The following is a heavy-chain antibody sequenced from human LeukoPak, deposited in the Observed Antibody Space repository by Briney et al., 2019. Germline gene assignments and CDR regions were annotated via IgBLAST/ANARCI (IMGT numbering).Heavy chain of an antibody. CDR2: IYYSGST. D-gene: IGHD6-13*01. CDR1: GVSISSYY. Sequence: SETLSLTCTVSGVSISSYYWSWIRQPPGKGLEWIGYIYYSGSTNYNPSLKSRVTISVDTSKNQFSLKLSSVTAADTAVYYCARVRGSSSWSYYYYGMDVWGQGTTVTVSS. CDR3: ARVRGSSSWSYYYYGMDV. V-gene: IGHV4-59*01. J-gene: IGHJ6*02.